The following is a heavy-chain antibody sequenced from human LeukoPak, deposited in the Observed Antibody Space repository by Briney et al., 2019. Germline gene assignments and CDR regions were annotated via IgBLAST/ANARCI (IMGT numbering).Heavy chain of an antibody. CDR1: GYTFTSYG. CDR3: ARDPGSIAAAGRWFDP. D-gene: IGHD6-13*01. CDR2: ISAYNGNT. J-gene: IGHJ5*02. V-gene: IGHV1-18*04. Sequence: HWASVKVSCKASGYTFTSYGISWVRQAPGQGLEWMGWISAYNGNTNYAQKLQGRVAMTTDTSTSTAYMELRSLRSDDTAVYYCARDPGSIAAAGRWFDPWGQGTLVTVSS.